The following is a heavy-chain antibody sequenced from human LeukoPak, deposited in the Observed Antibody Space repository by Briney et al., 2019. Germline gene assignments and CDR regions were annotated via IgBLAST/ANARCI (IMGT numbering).Heavy chain of an antibody. V-gene: IGHV3-64*01. D-gene: IGHD4-17*01. CDR3: ATSPYYGDYGVGWFDP. Sequence: GGSLRLSCAASGFTFSSYAMHWVRQAPGKGLEYVSAISSNGGSTYYANSVKGRFTISRDNSKNTLYLQMGSLRAEDTAVYYCATSPYYGDYGVGWFDPWGQGTLVTVSS. J-gene: IGHJ5*02. CDR2: ISSNGGST. CDR1: GFTFSSYA.